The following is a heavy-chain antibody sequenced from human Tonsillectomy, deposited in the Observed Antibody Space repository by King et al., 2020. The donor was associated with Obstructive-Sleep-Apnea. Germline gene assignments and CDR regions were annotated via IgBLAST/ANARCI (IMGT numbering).Heavy chain of an antibody. V-gene: IGHV4-31*03. CDR1: GGSINSGGYY. Sequence: QLQESGPGLVKPSQTLSLTCTVSGGSINSGGYYWSWIRQHPGKGLEWIGYIYYSGSTHYNPSLKSRVSISVDTSKNQFSLRLSSVTAADTAVYYCARNPYSYGYVSWFDPWGQGTLVTVSS. CDR3: ARNPYSYGYVSWFDP. D-gene: IGHD5-18*01. J-gene: IGHJ5*02. CDR2: IYYSGST.